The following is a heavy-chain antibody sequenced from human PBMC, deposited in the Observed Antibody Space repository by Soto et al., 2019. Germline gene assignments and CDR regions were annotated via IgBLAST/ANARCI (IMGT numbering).Heavy chain of an antibody. V-gene: IGHV4-59*01. Sequence: QVQLQESGPGLVKPSETLSISCTISGGSFSNDYWTWIRQSPGKGLEWIGYIFHSGITDYNPSVKSRVTISIDKSRNLFSLNLTSVTAADTAVYYCARDRYFYDSRGYYRTLDSWGQGTLVTVSS. D-gene: IGHD3-22*01. J-gene: IGHJ5*01. CDR3: ARDRYFYDSRGYYRTLDS. CDR1: GGSFSNDY. CDR2: IFHSGIT.